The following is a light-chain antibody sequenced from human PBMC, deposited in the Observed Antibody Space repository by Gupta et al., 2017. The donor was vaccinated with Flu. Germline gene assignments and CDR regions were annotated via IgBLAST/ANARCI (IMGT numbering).Light chain of an antibody. J-gene: IGKJ4*01. CDR2: LGC. V-gene: IGKV2-28*01. Sequence: VAPAEPATVSCRSSQGHVHTNGYNYVNWYFQKPGQSPQLLLYLGCNRASGVPDRFSGSGAGTEFTLKISSVEAEDVGVYYCMQARHIPPLTFGGGTKVEIK. CDR3: MQARHIPPLT. CDR1: QGHVHTNGYNY.